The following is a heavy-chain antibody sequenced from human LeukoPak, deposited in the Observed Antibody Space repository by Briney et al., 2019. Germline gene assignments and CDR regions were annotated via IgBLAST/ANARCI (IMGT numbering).Heavy chain of an antibody. D-gene: IGHD2-2*02. CDR2: INSDGSST. CDR1: GFTFSSYW. Sequence: PGGSLRLSCAASGFTFSSYWMHWVRQAPGKGLVWVSRINSDGSSTSYADSVKGRFTISRDNAKNTLYLQMNSLRAEDTAVYYCAREGSYCSSTSCYMADFDYWGQGTLVTVSS. J-gene: IGHJ4*02. V-gene: IGHV3-74*01. CDR3: AREGSYCSSTSCYMADFDY.